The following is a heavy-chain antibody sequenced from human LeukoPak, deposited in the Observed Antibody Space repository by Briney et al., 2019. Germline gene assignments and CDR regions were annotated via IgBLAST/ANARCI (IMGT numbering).Heavy chain of an antibody. CDR1: GFTFSSYS. V-gene: IGHV3-48*01. Sequence: GGSLRLSCAASGFTFSSYSMNWVRQAPGRGLEWVSYISSSSSTIYYADSVKGRFTISRDNAKNSLYLQMNSLRAEDTAVYYCARAAGTSDFDYWGQGTLVTVSS. D-gene: IGHD6-13*01. CDR2: ISSSSSTI. CDR3: ARAAGTSDFDY. J-gene: IGHJ4*02.